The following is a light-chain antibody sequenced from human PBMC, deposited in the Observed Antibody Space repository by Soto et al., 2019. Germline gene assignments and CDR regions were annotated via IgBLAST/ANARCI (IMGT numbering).Light chain of an antibody. Sequence: QSALTQPASVSGSPGQSITISCTGTSSDVGGYNYVSWYKQHPGKAPKLMIYDVSNRPSGVSNRFSGSKSGNTASVTISGLQAEDEAEYDCSSYTSSSTLYVVFGGGTKLTVL. V-gene: IGLV2-14*01. CDR2: DVS. J-gene: IGLJ2*01. CDR1: SSDVGGYNY. CDR3: SSYTSSSTLYVV.